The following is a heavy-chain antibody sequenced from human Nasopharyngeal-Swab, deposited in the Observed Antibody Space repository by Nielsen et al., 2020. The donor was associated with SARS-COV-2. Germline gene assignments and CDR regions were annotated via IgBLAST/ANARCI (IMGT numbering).Heavy chain of an antibody. D-gene: IGHD5-24*01. CDR3: ARGAWGRDGYNLFDY. CDR1: GGSINSYF. Sequence: SETLSLTCTVSGGSINSYFWSWIRQPPGKGLEWIGYIYYSGSTNYNPSLKSRVTISVDTSKNQFSLKLSSVTAADTAVYYCARGAWGRDGYNLFDYWGQGTLVTVSS. CDR2: IYYSGST. J-gene: IGHJ4*02. V-gene: IGHV4-59*01.